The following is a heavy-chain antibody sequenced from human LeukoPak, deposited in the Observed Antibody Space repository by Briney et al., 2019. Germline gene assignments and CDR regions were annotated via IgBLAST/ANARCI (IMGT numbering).Heavy chain of an antibody. Sequence: GGSLRLSCAASGFTFGSYWVHWIREAPGKGLVWVSRINSDGSSTNYADSVKGRFTVSRDNAKNTLYLQMNSLRAEDTAVYYCTRSTYGSSSAFDYWGQGTLVTVSS. CDR3: TRSTYGSSSAFDY. J-gene: IGHJ4*02. D-gene: IGHD6-6*01. CDR1: GFTFGSYW. V-gene: IGHV3-74*01. CDR2: INSDGSST.